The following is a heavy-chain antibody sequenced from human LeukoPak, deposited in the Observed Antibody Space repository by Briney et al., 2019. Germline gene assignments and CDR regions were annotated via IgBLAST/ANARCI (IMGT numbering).Heavy chain of an antibody. J-gene: IGHJ4*02. V-gene: IGHV4-61*02. CDR1: GGSISSGSSY. Sequence: SETLSLTCTVSGGSISSGSSYWSWIRQPAGKGLEWIGRIYTSGSTDYNPSLKSRVTISVDTSKNQFSLKLNSVTAADTAVYFCARRPYYDSSGYSFSGYYFDYWGQGTLVTVSS. D-gene: IGHD3-22*01. CDR2: IYTSGST. CDR3: ARRPYYDSSGYSFSGYYFDY.